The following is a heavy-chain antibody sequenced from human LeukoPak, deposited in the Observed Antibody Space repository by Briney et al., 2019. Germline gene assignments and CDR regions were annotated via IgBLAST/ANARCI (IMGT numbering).Heavy chain of an antibody. CDR3: ARAPWYVWGSYRLYYFDY. D-gene: IGHD3-16*02. J-gene: IGHJ4*02. CDR1: GYTFTSYG. V-gene: IGHV1-18*01. CDR2: ISAYNGNT. Sequence: GASVKVSCKASGYTFTSYGISWVRQAPGQGLEWMGWISAYNGNTDYAQKLQGRVTMTTDTSTSTAYMELRSLRSDGTAVYYCARAPWYVWGSYRLYYFDYWGQGTLDTVSS.